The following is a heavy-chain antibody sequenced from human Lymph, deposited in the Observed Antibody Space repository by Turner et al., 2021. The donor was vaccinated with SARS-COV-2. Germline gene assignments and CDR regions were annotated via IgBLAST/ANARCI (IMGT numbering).Heavy chain of an antibody. V-gene: IGHV4-59*01. CDR3: ARETVNNWVDP. CDR1: GGSMNSNY. J-gene: IGHJ5*02. D-gene: IGHD2-21*02. Sequence: QVQLQESGPRLVKPLETLSLTCTVPGGSMNSNYWSWIRQPPGKRLEWIGYIYYRGSTNYNPSLKRRVTISVDTSKNQFSLKLTSVTAADTAIYYCARETVNNWVDPWGQGILVTVSS. CDR2: IYYRGST.